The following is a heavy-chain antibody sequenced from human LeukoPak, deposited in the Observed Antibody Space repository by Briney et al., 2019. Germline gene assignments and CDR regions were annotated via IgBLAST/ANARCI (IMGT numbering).Heavy chain of an antibody. Sequence: SETLSLTCTVSGGSISSSSYYWGWIRQPPGKGLEWIGSIYYSGSTYYNPSLKSRVTMSVDTSKNQFSLKLSSVTAADTAVYYCAREESTMSRAFDIWGQGTMVTVSS. CDR1: GGSISSSSYY. CDR2: IYYSGST. J-gene: IGHJ3*02. V-gene: IGHV4-39*07. D-gene: IGHD3-10*02. CDR3: AREESTMSRAFDI.